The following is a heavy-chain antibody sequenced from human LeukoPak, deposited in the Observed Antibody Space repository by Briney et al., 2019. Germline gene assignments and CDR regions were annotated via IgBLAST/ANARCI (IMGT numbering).Heavy chain of an antibody. CDR2: ISSSSSYI. D-gene: IGHD3-22*01. CDR1: VFTFSSYS. V-gene: IGHV3-21*04. J-gene: IGHJ4*02. CDR3: PKKYYDRSAPFDY. Sequence: GGSLRLSCAASVFTFSSYSMNWVGQAPGKGLEWVASISSSSSYIYYADSVKVPFTISRDNAKNSLYLQMKSLRAEDTALYYCPKKYYDRSAPFDYWGQGHLGTVSS.